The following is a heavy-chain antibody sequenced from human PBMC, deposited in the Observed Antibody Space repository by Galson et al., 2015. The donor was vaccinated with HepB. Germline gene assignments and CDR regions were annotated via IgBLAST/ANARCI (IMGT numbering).Heavy chain of an antibody. CDR2: ISYDGSNK. J-gene: IGHJ3*02. D-gene: IGHD6-13*01. Sequence: SLRLSCAASGFTFSSYAMHWVRQAPGKGLEWVAVISYDGSNKYYADSVKGRFTISRDNSKNTLYLQMNSLRAEDTAVYYCARVEAAGTPYAFDIWGQGTMVTVSS. V-gene: IGHV3-30-3*01. CDR3: ARVEAAGTPYAFDI. CDR1: GFTFSSYA.